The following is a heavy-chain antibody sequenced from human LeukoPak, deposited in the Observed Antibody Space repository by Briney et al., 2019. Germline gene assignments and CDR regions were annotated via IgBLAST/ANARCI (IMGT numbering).Heavy chain of an antibody. CDR3: ATDPIAVAGNGFDY. J-gene: IGHJ4*02. V-gene: IGHV1-18*01. CDR2: ISAYNGNT. CDR1: GYTFTSYG. Sequence: ASVKVSCKASGYTFTSYGISWVRQAPGQGLEWMGWISAYNGNTNYAQKLQGRVTMTTDTSTSTGYMELRSLRSDDTAVYYCATDPIAVAGNGFDYWGQGTLVTVSS. D-gene: IGHD6-19*01.